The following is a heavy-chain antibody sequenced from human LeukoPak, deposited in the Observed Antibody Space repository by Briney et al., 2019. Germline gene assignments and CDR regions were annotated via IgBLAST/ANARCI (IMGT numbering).Heavy chain of an antibody. CDR1: GGSISGTNW. CDR3: SRESGPFCPFGY. D-gene: IGHD1-26*01. Sequence: SGTLSLTCGVSGGSISGTNWWSWVRQPPGQGLEWIGEISLAGQTNYNPSLNGRVTMSLDKSSNQLSLHLASVTAADTATYFCSRESGPFCPFGYWGQGALVIVSS. V-gene: IGHV4-4*02. CDR2: ISLAGQT. J-gene: IGHJ4*02.